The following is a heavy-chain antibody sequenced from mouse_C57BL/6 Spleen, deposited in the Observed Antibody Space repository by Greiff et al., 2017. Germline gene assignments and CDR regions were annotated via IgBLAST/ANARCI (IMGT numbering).Heavy chain of an antibody. Sequence: VQLQQPGAELVRPGTSVKLSCKASGYTFTSYWMHWVKQRPGQGLEWIGVIDPSDSYTNYNQKFKGKATLTVDTSSSTAYMQLSSLTSEDSAVYYCAREGYYSAMDYWGQGTSVTVSS. CDR2: IDPSDSYT. D-gene: IGHD2-3*01. J-gene: IGHJ4*01. CDR1: GYTFTSYW. CDR3: AREGYYSAMDY. V-gene: IGHV1-59*01.